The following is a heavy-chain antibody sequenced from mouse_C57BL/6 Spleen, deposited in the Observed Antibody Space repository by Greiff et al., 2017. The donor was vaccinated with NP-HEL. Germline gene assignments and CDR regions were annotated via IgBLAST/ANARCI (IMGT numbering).Heavy chain of an antibody. CDR3: AKEGYYDYGFDY. D-gene: IGHD2-4*01. J-gene: IGHJ2*01. V-gene: IGHV1-64*01. Sequence: QVHVKQPGAELVKPGASVKLSCKASGYTFTSYWMHWVKQRPGQGLEWIGMIHPNSGSTNYNEKFKSKATLTVDKSSSTAYMQLSSLTSEDSAVYYCAKEGYYDYGFDYWGQGTTLTVSS. CDR2: IHPNSGST. CDR1: GYTFTSYW.